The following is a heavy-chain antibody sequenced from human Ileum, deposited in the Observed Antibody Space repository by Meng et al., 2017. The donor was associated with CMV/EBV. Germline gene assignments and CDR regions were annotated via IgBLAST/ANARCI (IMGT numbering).Heavy chain of an antibody. CDR2: IIPIFGTP. V-gene: IGHV1-69*13. J-gene: IGHJ6*02. CDR3: ARPSGRYCSGGRRHLSSYGMDF. Sequence: SVKVSCKASGYTFTSSDINWVRQVPGQGLEWMGGIIPIFGTPNYAERFQGRVTITADESTSTAYMELSSLGSEDTAVYYCARPSGRYCSGGRRHLSSYGMDFWGQGTTVTVSS. CDR1: GYTFTSSD. D-gene: IGHD2-15*01.